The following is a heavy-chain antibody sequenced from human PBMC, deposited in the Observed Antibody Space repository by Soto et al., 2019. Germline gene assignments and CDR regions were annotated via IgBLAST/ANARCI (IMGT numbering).Heavy chain of an antibody. V-gene: IGHV1-69*08. CDR1: GGTFSSYS. D-gene: IGHD2-2*01. Sequence: QVQLVQSGAEVKKPGSSVKVSCKASGGTFSSYSISWVRQAPGQGLEWMGRIIPILGIANYAQKFQGRATITAHKTTRAAYMGRSSLRSEGTAVYYCARDRSSTSCPGPAYWGQGTLVTVSS. CDR2: IIPILGIA. J-gene: IGHJ4*02. CDR3: ARDRSSTSCPGPAY.